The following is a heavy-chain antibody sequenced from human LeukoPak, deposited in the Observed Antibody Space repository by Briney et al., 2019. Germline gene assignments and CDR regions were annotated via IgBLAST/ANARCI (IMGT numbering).Heavy chain of an antibody. CDR1: GFSFGDYG. CDR2: ISYDGSNK. V-gene: IGHV3-30*03. Sequence: PGGSLRLSCVASGFSFGDYGMNWVRQAPGKGLEWVAVISYDGSNKYYADSVKGRFTISRDNSKNTLYLQMNSLRAEDTAVYYCADLWFGESSYGMDVWGQGTTVTVSS. D-gene: IGHD3-10*01. CDR3: ADLWFGESSYGMDV. J-gene: IGHJ6*02.